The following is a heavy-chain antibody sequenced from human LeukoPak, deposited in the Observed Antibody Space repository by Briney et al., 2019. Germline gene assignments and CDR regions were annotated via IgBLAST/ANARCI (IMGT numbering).Heavy chain of an antibody. V-gene: IGHV5-51*01. CDR1: GYSFTSYW. CDR2: IYPGDSDT. CDR3: ASPFMNYYDSSGYYYATDY. D-gene: IGHD3-22*01. Sequence: GESLKISRKGSGYSFTSYWIGWVRQMPGKGLEWMGIIYPGDSDTRYSPSFQGQVTISADKSISTAYLQWSSLKASDTAMYYCASPFMNYYDSSGYYYATDYWGQGTLVTVSS. J-gene: IGHJ4*02.